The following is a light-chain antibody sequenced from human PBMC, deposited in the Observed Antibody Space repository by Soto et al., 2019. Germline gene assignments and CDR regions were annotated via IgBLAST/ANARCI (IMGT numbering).Light chain of an antibody. J-gene: IGKJ4*01. CDR1: QGIGNF. Sequence: DIQMTQSPSSLSASVGDRVTITCRARQGIGNFLAWYQQKPGKVPKLLIYAASTLQSGVPSRFSGSGSGTDFTLTISSLQPEDAATYYCQKYNSAPLTFGGGTKVVIK. CDR2: AAS. CDR3: QKYNSAPLT. V-gene: IGKV1-27*01.